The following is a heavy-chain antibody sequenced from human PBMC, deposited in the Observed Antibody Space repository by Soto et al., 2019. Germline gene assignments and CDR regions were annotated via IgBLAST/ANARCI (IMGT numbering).Heavy chain of an antibody. Sequence: GGSLRLSCAASGFTFSSYAMHWVRQSPGKGLEYISGVRGNGDPPFYADSVKGRFTISRDNSKNTVYLQMSSLSADDAAVYYCVKSRGGNNFDFFDWGQGTLVTVSS. V-gene: IGHV3-64D*06. D-gene: IGHD2-15*01. J-gene: IGHJ4*02. CDR3: VKSRGGNNFDFFD. CDR2: VRGNGDPP. CDR1: GFTFSSYA.